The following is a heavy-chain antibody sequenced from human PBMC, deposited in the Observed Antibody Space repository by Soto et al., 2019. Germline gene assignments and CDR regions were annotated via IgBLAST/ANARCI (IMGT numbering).Heavy chain of an antibody. Sequence: SLGLSCAAPGFPFSSHAMDWVPPAPGKGLGGGGVISYDGSNKYYADSVKGRFTISRDNSKNTLYLQINSLRAEDTAVYYCARDSQPYYDFWSGYYNHYYGMDVWGQGTTVTVSS. J-gene: IGHJ6*02. D-gene: IGHD3-3*01. CDR1: GFPFSSHA. V-gene: IGHV3-30-3*01. CDR2: ISYDGSNK. CDR3: ARDSQPYYDFWSGYYNHYYGMDV.